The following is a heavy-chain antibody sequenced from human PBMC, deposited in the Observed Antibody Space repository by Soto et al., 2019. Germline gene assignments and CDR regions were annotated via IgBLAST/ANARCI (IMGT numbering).Heavy chain of an antibody. J-gene: IGHJ4*02. Sequence: PGGSLRLSCAASGFTFSSYAMHWVRQAPGKGLEWVAVISYDGSNKYYADSVKGRFTISRDHSKNTLYLQMHSLRAEDTAVYYCARGRVRALFDYWGQGTLVTVSS. D-gene: IGHD3-3*01. CDR1: GFTFSSYA. V-gene: IGHV3-30-3*01. CDR3: ARGRVRALFDY. CDR2: ISYDGSNK.